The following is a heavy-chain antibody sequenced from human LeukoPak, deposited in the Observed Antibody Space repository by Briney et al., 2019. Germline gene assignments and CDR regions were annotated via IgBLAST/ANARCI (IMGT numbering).Heavy chain of an antibody. V-gene: IGHV1-18*01. CDR3: ARGYDFWSGFTYYGMDV. Sequence: ASVKVSCKASGYTFNSYGITWVRQAPGQGLEWMGWVSVYNGNTNYAQNLQGRVTMTTDTSTSTAYMELRSLRSDDTDVYYCARGYDFWSGFTYYGMDVWGQGTTVTVSS. CDR2: VSVYNGNT. D-gene: IGHD3-3*01. J-gene: IGHJ6*02. CDR1: GYTFNSYG.